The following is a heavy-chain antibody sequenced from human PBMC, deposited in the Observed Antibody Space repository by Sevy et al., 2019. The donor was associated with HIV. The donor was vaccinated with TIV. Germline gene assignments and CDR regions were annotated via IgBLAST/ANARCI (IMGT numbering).Heavy chain of an antibody. CDR2: ISYDGSNK. J-gene: IGHJ4*02. D-gene: IGHD3-10*01. CDR1: GFTFSSYG. V-gene: IGHV3-30*18. Sequence: GGSLRLSCAASGFTFSSYGMHWVRQAPGKGLEWVAVISYDGSNKYYADSVKGRFTISRDNSKNTLYLQMNSLRAEDTAVYYCAKDGRRGSGSYYRDWGQGTLVTVSS. CDR3: AKDGRRGSGSYYRD.